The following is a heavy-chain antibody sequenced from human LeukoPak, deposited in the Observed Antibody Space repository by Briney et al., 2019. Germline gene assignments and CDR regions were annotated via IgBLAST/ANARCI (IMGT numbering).Heavy chain of an antibody. CDR3: ARDTSGYYSFDY. D-gene: IGHD3-22*01. Sequence: PSQTLSLTCAVSGGSISSGGYSWSWIRQPPGKGLEWIGYIYHSGSTYYNPSLKSRVTISVDRSKNQFSLKLTSVTAADTAIYYCARDTSGYYSFDYWGQGTLLTVSS. V-gene: IGHV4-30-2*01. CDR2: IYHSGST. CDR1: GGSISSGGYS. J-gene: IGHJ4*02.